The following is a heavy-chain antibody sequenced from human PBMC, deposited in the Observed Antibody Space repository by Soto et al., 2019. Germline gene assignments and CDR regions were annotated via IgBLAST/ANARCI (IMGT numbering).Heavy chain of an antibody. Sequence: GGSLRLSCAASGFTFSSYAMSWVRQAPGKGLEWVSAISGSGGSTYYADSVKGRFTISRDNSKNTLYLQMNSLRAEDTAVYFCSKHRLAAPPMHLNYFDFWRQGTLVMVSS. CDR3: SKHRLAAPPMHLNYFDF. V-gene: IGHV3-23*01. CDR2: ISGSGGST. CDR1: GFTFSSYA. D-gene: IGHD3-3*02. J-gene: IGHJ4*02.